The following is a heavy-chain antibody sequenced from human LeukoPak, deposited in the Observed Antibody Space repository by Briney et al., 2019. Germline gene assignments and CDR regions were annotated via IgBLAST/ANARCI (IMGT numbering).Heavy chain of an antibody. V-gene: IGHV3-43*02. CDR2: ISGDGGST. CDR3: AKAKGAGYSSSWGGMGDY. Sequence: PGGSLRLSCAASGFTFSSYAMHWVRQAPGKGLEWVSLISGDGGSTYYADSVKGRFTISRDNSKNSLYLQMNSLRTEDTALYYCAKAKGAGYSSSWGGMGDYWGQGTLVTVSS. D-gene: IGHD6-13*01. CDR1: GFTFSSYA. J-gene: IGHJ4*02.